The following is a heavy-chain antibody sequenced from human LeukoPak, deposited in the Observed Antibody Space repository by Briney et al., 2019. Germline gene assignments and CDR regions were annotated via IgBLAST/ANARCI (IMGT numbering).Heavy chain of an antibody. CDR2: INHSGST. D-gene: IGHD3-10*01. V-gene: IGHV4-34*01. CDR3: ASSVRITMVRGLTRYMDV. J-gene: IGHJ6*03. CDR1: GGSISGHS. Sequence: PSETLSVTCTVSGGSISGHSWSWIRQPPGKGLEWIGEINHSGSTNYNPSLKSRVTISVDTSKNQFSLKLSSVTAADTAVYHCASSVRITMVRGLTRYMDVWGKGTTVTVSS.